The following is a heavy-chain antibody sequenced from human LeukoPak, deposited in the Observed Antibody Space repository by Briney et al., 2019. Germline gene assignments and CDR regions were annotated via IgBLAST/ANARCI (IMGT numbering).Heavy chain of an antibody. CDR2: INWNGGST. CDR1: GFTFDDYG. CDR3: ARDALVAARLGWFDP. Sequence: GGSLRLSCAASGFTFDDYGMSWVRQAPGKGLEWVSGINWNGGSTGYADSAKGRFTISRDNAKNSLYLQMHSLRAEDTALYYCARDALVAARLGWFDPWGQGTLVTVSS. V-gene: IGHV3-20*04. D-gene: IGHD6-6*01. J-gene: IGHJ5*02.